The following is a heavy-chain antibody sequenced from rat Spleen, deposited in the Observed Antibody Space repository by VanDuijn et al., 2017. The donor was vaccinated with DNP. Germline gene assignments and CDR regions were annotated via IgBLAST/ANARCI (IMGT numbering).Heavy chain of an antibody. J-gene: IGHJ1*01. V-gene: IGHV5-58*01. CDR3: ANWYFDF. CDR1: DFTLSSYG. CDR2: INTDGGST. Sequence: EVQLVETGGALVKLGRSLNSPCVASDFTLSSYGWYWIGQAPGKGLEWVESINTDGGSTYYPDSVKGRFTISRDNAENTVYLQMNSLRSEDTATYYCANWYFDFWGPGTMVTVSS.